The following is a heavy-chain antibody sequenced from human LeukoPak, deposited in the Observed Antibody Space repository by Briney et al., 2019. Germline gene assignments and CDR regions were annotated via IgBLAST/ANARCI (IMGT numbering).Heavy chain of an antibody. CDR1: GGSFSGYY. J-gene: IGHJ4*02. CDR3: ASPSVYCSGGSCYSPYDY. CDR2: INHSGST. Sequence: PSETLSLTCAVYGGSFSGYYWSWIRQPPGKGLEWIAEINHSGSTNYNPSLKSRVTISVDTSKNQFSLKLSSVSAADTAVYYCASPSVYCSGGSCYSPYDYWGQGTLVTVSS. D-gene: IGHD2-15*01. V-gene: IGHV4-34*01.